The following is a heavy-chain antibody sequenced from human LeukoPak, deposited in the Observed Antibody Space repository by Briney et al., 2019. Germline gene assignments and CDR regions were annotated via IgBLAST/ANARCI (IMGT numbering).Heavy chain of an antibody. CDR1: GYSFTNYG. CDR2: INTETGNP. V-gene: IGHV7-4-1*02. J-gene: IGHJ1*01. CDR3: ARNHPPAMHIIPGGGAQYIQH. D-gene: IGHD2-21*01. Sequence: ASVKVSCKTSGYSFTNYGMNWVRQAPGQGLEWMGWINTETGNPTYAQTFTGRFVFSLDTSVSTAYLQINSLRAEDTAVYYCARNHPPAMHIIPGGGAQYIQHWGQGTLVTVSS.